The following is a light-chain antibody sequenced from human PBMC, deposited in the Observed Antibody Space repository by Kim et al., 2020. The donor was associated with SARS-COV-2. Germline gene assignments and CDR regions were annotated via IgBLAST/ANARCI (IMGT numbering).Light chain of an antibody. CDR3: QQYNNWPLT. Sequence: EIVLTQSPATLSLSPGERATLSCRASQSLTSNLAWFQQKPGQAPRLLIYDASTRATDIPARFSGSGSGTEFTLTISSLQSEDFPVYFCQQYNNWPLTFGGGTKLEI. CDR2: DAS. CDR1: QSLTSN. J-gene: IGKJ4*01. V-gene: IGKV3-15*01.